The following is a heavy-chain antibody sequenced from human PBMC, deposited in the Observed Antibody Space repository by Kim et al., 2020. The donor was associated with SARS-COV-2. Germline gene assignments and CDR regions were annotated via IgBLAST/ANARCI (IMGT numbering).Heavy chain of an antibody. CDR3: ARRGISTWSLDY. D-gene: IGHD2-2*01. CDR2: MSFSGST. CDR1: GGSISSYY. Sequence: SETLSLTCTVSGGSISSYYWSWIRQPPGKGLEWIGYMSFSGSTNYNPSLKSRVTISLDTSKNQFSLKLRSMTAADTAVYYCARRGISTWSLDYWGQGTLVAGSS. J-gene: IGHJ4*02. V-gene: IGHV4-59*08.